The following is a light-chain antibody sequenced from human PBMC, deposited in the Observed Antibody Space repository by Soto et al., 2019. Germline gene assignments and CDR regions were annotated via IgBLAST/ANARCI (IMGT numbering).Light chain of an antibody. CDR2: AAS. CDR1: QGISSY. Sequence: DIQLTQSPSFLSASVGDRVTITCRASQGISSYLAWYQQKPGKAPKLLIYAASTLQTGVPSRFSGSGSGTEFTLTISSLQPEDFAIYFCQVRTDWPPFKYTFGQGTKLEVK. V-gene: IGKV1-9*01. J-gene: IGKJ2*01. CDR3: QVRTDWPPFKYT.